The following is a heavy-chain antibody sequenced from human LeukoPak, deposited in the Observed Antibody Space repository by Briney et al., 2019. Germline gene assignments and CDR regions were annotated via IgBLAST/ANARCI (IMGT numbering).Heavy chain of an antibody. J-gene: IGHJ5*02. Sequence: ASVKVSCKVSGYTLTELSMHWVRQAPGKGLEWMGGFDPEEGETIYAQKFQGRVTMTEDTSTDTAYMELSSLRSEDTAVYYCATVRSYNWNGGGWFDPWGQGTLVTVSS. CDR3: ATVRSYNWNGGGWFDP. CDR1: GYTLTELS. D-gene: IGHD1-1*01. CDR2: FDPEEGET. V-gene: IGHV1-24*01.